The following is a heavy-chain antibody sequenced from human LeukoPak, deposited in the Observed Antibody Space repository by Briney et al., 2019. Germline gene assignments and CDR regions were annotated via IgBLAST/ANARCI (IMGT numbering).Heavy chain of an antibody. CDR3: ARDDYYGSGSYYKPHYYGMDV. CDR2: IWYDGSNK. V-gene: IGHV3-33*01. Sequence: GRSLRLSCAASGFTFSSYGMHWVRQAPGKGLEWVAVIWYDGSNKYYADSVKGRFTISRDNSKNTLYLQMNSLRAEDTAVYYCARDDYYGSGSYYKPHYYGMDVWGQGTTVTASS. D-gene: IGHD3-10*01. CDR1: GFTFSSYG. J-gene: IGHJ6*02.